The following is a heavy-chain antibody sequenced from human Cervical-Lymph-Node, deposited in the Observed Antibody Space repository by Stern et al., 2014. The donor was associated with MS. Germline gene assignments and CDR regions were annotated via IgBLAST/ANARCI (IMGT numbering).Heavy chain of an antibody. J-gene: IGHJ4*02. CDR2: ITSKTDGETA. Sequence: EVQLVESGGGLVKPGGSLRLSCAASGFTFNNAWMNWVRLAPGKGLEWIGHITSKTDGETADYAAPVKGRFTISRDDSKNTLYLQMNSLKTEDTALYYCSTLSNYYDTTSFDYWGQGTLVTVSS. CDR1: GFTFNNAW. D-gene: IGHD3-22*01. CDR3: STLSNYYDTTSFDY. V-gene: IGHV3-15*01.